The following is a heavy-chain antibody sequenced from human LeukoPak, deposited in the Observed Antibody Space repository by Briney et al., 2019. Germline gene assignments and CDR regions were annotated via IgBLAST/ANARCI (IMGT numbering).Heavy chain of an antibody. CDR2: INPNSGGT. CDR1: GGTFSSYA. D-gene: IGHD5-18*01. J-gene: IGHJ4*02. Sequence: GASVKVSCKASGGTFSSYAISWVRQAPGQGLEWMGWINPNSGGTNYAQKFQGWVTMTRDTSISTAYMELSRLRSDDTAVYYCARDRALVRELWSASAFDYWGQGTLVTVSS. CDR3: ARDRALVRELWSASAFDY. V-gene: IGHV1-2*04.